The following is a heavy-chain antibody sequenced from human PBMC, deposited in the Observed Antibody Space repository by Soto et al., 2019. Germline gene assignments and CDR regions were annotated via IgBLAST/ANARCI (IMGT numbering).Heavy chain of an antibody. V-gene: IGHV4-30-4*01. D-gene: IGHD5-12*01. J-gene: IGHJ4*02. Sequence: SETLSLTCTVSGGSISSGDYYWSWIRQPPGKGLEWIGYIYYSGSTYYNPSLKSRVTISVDTSKNQFSLKLSSVTAADTAVYYCARDFSSGYDLDYWGQGTLVTVSS. CDR1: GGSISSGDYY. CDR3: ARDFSSGYDLDY. CDR2: IYYSGST.